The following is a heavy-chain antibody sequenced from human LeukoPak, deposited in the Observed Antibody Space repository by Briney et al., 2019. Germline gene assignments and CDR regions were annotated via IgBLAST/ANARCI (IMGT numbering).Heavy chain of an antibody. Sequence: GGSLRLSCAASGFTVSNNYMSWVRQAPGKGLEWVSVIYSGGSTYYADSVKGRFTISRDNSKNSLYLQMNSLRAEDTALYYCAKDHRIAAAGTVFWDYWGQGTLVTVSS. J-gene: IGHJ4*02. CDR2: IYSGGST. V-gene: IGHV3-53*05. D-gene: IGHD6-13*01. CDR1: GFTVSNNY. CDR3: AKDHRIAAAGTVFWDY.